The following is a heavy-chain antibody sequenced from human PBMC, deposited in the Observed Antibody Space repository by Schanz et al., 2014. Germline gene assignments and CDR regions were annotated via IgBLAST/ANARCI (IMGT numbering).Heavy chain of an antibody. Sequence: QVRLVQSGAELKMPGATVKVSCETSGYTFTNYGVSWVRQAPGQGLEWVAWISPYNGNTAYAQNLKGRVRMTTDTSTAAAYMELRSLTSDDTAIYFCARDGFCPDTKCYSGQPDYWGQGTLVTVSS. CDR1: GYTFTNYG. CDR2: ISPYNGNT. J-gene: IGHJ4*02. D-gene: IGHD2-21*01. V-gene: IGHV1-18*01. CDR3: ARDGFCPDTKCYSGQPDY.